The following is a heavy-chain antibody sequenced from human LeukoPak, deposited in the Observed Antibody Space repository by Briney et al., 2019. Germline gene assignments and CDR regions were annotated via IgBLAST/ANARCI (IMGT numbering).Heavy chain of an antibody. CDR3: AKSYSGSYYVIDY. D-gene: IGHD1-26*01. Sequence: GGSLGLSCAASGFTFSGYAIHWVRQAPGKGLEWVALISYDGSNKYYADSVKGRFTISRDNSKNTLYLQMNSLRTEDTAVYYCAKSYSGSYYVIDYWGQGTLVTVSS. V-gene: IGHV3-30-3*02. CDR1: GFTFSGYA. CDR2: ISYDGSNK. J-gene: IGHJ4*02.